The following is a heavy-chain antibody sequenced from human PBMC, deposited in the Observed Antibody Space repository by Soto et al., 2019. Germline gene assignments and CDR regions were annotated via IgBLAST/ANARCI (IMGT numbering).Heavy chain of an antibody. V-gene: IGHV4-4*07. CDR2: IFSSGST. CDR1: GGSINSFY. Sequence: PSETLSLTCTVSGGSINSFYWSWVRQPAGKGLEWIGRIFSSGSTSFNPSLESRVAMSVDTSKNHFSLNLSSVTAADTAVYYCATEGYYSAYNLVPGIRACCFDFWGQGALVTVSS. CDR3: ATEGYYSAYNLVPGIRACCFDF. J-gene: IGHJ5*01. D-gene: IGHD5-12*01.